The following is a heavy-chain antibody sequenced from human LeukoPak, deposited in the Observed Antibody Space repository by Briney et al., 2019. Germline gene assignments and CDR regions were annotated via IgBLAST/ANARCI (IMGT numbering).Heavy chain of an antibody. J-gene: IGHJ4*02. CDR1: GFSFRDFG. V-gene: IGHV3-33*06. Sequence: TGGSLRLSCAASGFSFRDFGMHWVRQAPGKGLEWLAIIWYDGSIKYYADSVKGRFTISRDNSKNTLYLQMNSLRAEDTAVYYCAKAPPYKKYFDYWGQGTLVTVSS. D-gene: IGHD1-1*01. CDR2: IWYDGSIK. CDR3: AKAPPYKKYFDY.